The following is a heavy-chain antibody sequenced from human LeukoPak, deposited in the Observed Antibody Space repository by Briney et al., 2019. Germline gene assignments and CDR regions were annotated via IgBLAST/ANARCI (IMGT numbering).Heavy chain of an antibody. V-gene: IGHV4-59*11. J-gene: IGHJ3*02. CDR1: GASISSHY. CDR3: ADSSGYQRGDAFDI. Sequence: SETLSLTCSVSGASISSHYWSWIRQPPGKGLEWIGYIYYSVRTNYNPSLKSRVTISVDMPNNQFSLKLSSVTAADTAVYYCADSSGYQRGDAFDIWGQGTMVTVSS. CDR2: IYYSVRT. D-gene: IGHD3-22*01.